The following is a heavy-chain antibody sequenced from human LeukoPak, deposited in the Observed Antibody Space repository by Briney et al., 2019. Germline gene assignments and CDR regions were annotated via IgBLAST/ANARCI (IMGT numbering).Heavy chain of an antibody. D-gene: IGHD6-19*01. J-gene: IGHJ6*02. Sequence: ASVKVSCKASGYTFTSYGISWVRQAPGQGLEWMGWISAYNGNTNYAQKLQGRVTMTTDTSTSTAYMELRSLRSDDTAVYYCARDGRRGSALYYYYGMDVWGQGTTVTVSS. CDR3: ARDGRRGSALYYYYGMDV. V-gene: IGHV1-18*01. CDR1: GYTFTSYG. CDR2: ISAYNGNT.